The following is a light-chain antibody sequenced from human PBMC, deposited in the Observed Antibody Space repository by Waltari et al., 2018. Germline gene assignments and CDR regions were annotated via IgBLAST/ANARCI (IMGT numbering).Light chain of an antibody. Sequence: QTVVTQEPSWSVSPGGTVTLTGALSSGSLSSTSYASWYQQSPGQTPRTLVYKANIRSSGVPDRFSGSVLGNKAVLIITGAQAEDESTYYCLLYMGSGIWVFGGGTKLTVL. J-gene: IGLJ3*02. CDR3: LLYMGSGIWV. CDR1: SGSLSSTSY. V-gene: IGLV8-61*01. CDR2: KAN.